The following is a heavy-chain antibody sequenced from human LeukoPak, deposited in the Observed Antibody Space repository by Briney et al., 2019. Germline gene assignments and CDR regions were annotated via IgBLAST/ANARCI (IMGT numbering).Heavy chain of an antibody. V-gene: IGHV4-59*01. CDR1: GGSISSYY. CDR3: ARETYGDYEVGMDV. Sequence: PSETLSLTCTVSGGSISSYYWSWIRQPPGKGLEWIGYIYYSGSTNCNPSLKSRVTISVDTSKNQFSLKLSSVTAADTAVYYCARETYGDYEVGMDVWGKGTTVTVSS. D-gene: IGHD4-17*01. J-gene: IGHJ6*04. CDR2: IYYSGST.